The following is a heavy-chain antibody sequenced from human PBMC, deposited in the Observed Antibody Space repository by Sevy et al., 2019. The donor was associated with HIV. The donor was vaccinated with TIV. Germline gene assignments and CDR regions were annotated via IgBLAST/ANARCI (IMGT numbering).Heavy chain of an antibody. CDR1: GFTFNNYG. Sequence: GGSLRLSCGVSGFTFNNYGMHWVRQAPGKGLEWVAVIAYDGSNKYYADSVKGRFTISRDNSQNTLYLQMNSLRGEDTAVNYCAKDPNDYGDPWAFEFWGQGTMVTVSS. CDR2: IAYDGSNK. V-gene: IGHV3-30*18. CDR3: AKDPNDYGDPWAFEF. D-gene: IGHD4-17*01. J-gene: IGHJ3*01.